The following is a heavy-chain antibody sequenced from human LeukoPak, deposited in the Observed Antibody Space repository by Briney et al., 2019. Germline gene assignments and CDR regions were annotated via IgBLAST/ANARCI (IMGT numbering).Heavy chain of an antibody. V-gene: IGHV4-59*11. Sequence: SETLSLTCTVSGGSINYHYWSWIRQPPGKGLEYIGYIYSSGSTNYNPSLKSRVTMSVDTSKNQFSLKLSSVTAADTAVYYCARDSRYSDTSGYYYSHYYMDVWGKGTTVTDSS. CDR1: GGSINYHY. CDR2: IYSSGST. D-gene: IGHD3-22*01. CDR3: ARDSRYSDTSGYYYSHYYMDV. J-gene: IGHJ6*03.